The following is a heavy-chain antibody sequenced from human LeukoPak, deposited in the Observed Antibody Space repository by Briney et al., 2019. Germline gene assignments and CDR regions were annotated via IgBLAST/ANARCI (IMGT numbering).Heavy chain of an antibody. V-gene: IGHV3-23*01. CDR3: AKAPRSPDCSSTSCYTTPGHPFDY. CDR1: GFTFSSYS. J-gene: IGHJ4*02. D-gene: IGHD2-2*02. Sequence: GGSLRLSCAASGFTFSSYSMNWVRQAPGKGLEWVSAISGSGGSTYYADSVKGRFTISRDNSKNTLYLQMNSLRAEDTAVYYCAKAPRSPDCSSTSCYTTPGHPFDYWGQGTLVTASS. CDR2: ISGSGGST.